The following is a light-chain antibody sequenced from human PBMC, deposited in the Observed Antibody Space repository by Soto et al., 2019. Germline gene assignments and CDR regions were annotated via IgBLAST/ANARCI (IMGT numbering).Light chain of an antibody. V-gene: IGKV1-8*01. CDR3: QQYYGYPYT. J-gene: IGKJ2*01. Sequence: AIRMTHSPSSFSASTGDRVTITCRASQGISSYLAWYQQKPGKAPKLLIYAASTLQSGVPSRFSGSGSGTDFTLTISCLQSEDFATYYCQQYYGYPYTFGQGTKVDIK. CDR2: AAS. CDR1: QGISSY.